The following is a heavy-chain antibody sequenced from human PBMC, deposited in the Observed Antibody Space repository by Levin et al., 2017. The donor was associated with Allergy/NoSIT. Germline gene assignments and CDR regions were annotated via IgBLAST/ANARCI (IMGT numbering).Heavy chain of an antibody. CDR3: ARDRGGNPEYYFDY. D-gene: IGHD2/OR15-2a*01. J-gene: IGHJ4*02. CDR2: ISYDGSNK. V-gene: IGHV3-30*04. CDR1: GFTFSSYA. Sequence: GGSLRLSCAASGFTFSSYAMHWVRQAPGKGLEWVAVISYDGSNKYYADSVKGRFTISRDNSKNTLYLQMNSLRAEDTAVYYCARDRGGNPEYYFDYWGQGTLVTVSS.